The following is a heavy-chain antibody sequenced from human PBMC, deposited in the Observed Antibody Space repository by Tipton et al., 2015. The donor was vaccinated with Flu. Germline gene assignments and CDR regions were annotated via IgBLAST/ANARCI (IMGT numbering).Heavy chain of an antibody. Sequence: QLVQSGGGVVQPGRSLRLSCAASGFTFSSYAMHWVRQAPGKGLEWVALRSYDGSNEYYADSVKGRFSLSSDNSKSTLYLQMNSLRAEDTAVNYCAREGDYYDSLDYWGQGTLVTVSS. V-gene: IGHV3-30-3*01. J-gene: IGHJ4*02. CDR3: AREGDYYDSLDY. CDR2: RSYDGSNE. D-gene: IGHD3-22*01. CDR1: GFTFSSYA.